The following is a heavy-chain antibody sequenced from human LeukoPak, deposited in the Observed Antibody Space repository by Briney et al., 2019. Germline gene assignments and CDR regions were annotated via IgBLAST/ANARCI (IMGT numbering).Heavy chain of an antibody. CDR2: IGTAGDT. CDR1: GFTFSSYD. CDR3: ARNTAMAPGCYFDY. J-gene: IGHJ4*02. D-gene: IGHD5-18*01. V-gene: IGHV3-13*01. Sequence: GGSLRLSCAASGFTFSSYDMHWVRQATGKGLEWVSAIGTAGDTYYPGSVKGRFTISRENAKNSLYLQMNSLRAEDTAVYYCARNTAMAPGCYFDYWGQGTLVTVSS.